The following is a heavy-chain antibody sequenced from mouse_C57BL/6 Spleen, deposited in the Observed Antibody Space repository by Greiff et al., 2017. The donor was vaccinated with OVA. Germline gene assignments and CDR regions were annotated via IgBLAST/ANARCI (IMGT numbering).Heavy chain of an antibody. CDR1: GFTFSSYA. Sequence: EVKVEESGGGLVKPGGSLKLSCAASGFTFSSYAMSWVRQTPEKRLEWVATISDGGSYTYYPDNVKGRFTISRDNAKNNLYLQMSHLKSEDTAMYYCARDDPSFAYWGQGTLVTVSA. J-gene: IGHJ3*01. CDR3: ARDDPSFAY. V-gene: IGHV5-4*01. CDR2: ISDGGSYT.